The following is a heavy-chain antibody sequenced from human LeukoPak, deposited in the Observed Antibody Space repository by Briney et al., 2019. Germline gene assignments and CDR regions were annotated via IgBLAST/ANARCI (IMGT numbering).Heavy chain of an antibody. D-gene: IGHD3-3*01. Sequence: SETLSLTCTVSGGSISSSSYYWGWIRQPPGKGLEWIGSIYYSGSTYYNPSLKSRVTISVDTSKNQFSLKLSSVTAADTAVYYCARHSSALFLEWLFAFDIWGQGTMVTVSS. CDR3: ARHSSALFLEWLFAFDI. V-gene: IGHV4-39*01. CDR1: GGSISSSSYY. CDR2: IYYSGST. J-gene: IGHJ3*02.